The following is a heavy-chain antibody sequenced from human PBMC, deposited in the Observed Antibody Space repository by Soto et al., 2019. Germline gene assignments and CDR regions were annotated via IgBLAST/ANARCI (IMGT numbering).Heavy chain of an antibody. D-gene: IGHD6-13*01. V-gene: IGHV4-4*02. J-gene: IGHJ4*02. CDR2: VHQRGSN. CDR1: SGSISNSEW. Sequence: QVQLQESGPGLVKPSETLSLTCAVTSGSISNSEWWNWVRQPPGKGREWIGEVHQRGSNNFNPSLKRRVTISIDKSKNHSSLRLSSVTAADTAVYYCAGRMGSRPAWGQGTLVTVSS. CDR3: AGRMGSRPA.